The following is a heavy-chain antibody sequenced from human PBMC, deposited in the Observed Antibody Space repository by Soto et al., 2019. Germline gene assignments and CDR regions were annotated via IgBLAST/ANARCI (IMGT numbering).Heavy chain of an antibody. V-gene: IGHV3-11*06. D-gene: IGHD2-15*01. J-gene: IGHJ4*02. CDR3: AKGDDCSGGSCLHNFDY. CDR1: GFTFSDFY. Sequence: QVQLVESGGGLVKPGGSLRLSCAASGFTFSDFYMNWIRQAPGKGLEWVSYISRSSSYTNYADSVKGRFTISRDNAKNSLYLQMNSLRAEDTAVYYCAKGDDCSGGSCLHNFDYWGQGTLVTVSS. CDR2: ISRSSSYT.